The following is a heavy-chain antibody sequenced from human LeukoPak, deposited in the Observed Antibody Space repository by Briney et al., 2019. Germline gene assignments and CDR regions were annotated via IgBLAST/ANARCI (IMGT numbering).Heavy chain of an antibody. J-gene: IGHJ6*03. CDR3: ACGDGYNFHYYYYMDV. Sequence: SETLSLTCTVPGGSISSSSYYWGWIRQPPGKGLEWIGYIYYSGSTNYNPSLKSRVTISVDTSKNQFSLKLSSVTAADTAVYYCACGDGYNFHYYYYMDVWGKGTTVTVSS. CDR1: GGSISSSSYY. V-gene: IGHV4-61*05. D-gene: IGHD5-24*01. CDR2: IYYSGST.